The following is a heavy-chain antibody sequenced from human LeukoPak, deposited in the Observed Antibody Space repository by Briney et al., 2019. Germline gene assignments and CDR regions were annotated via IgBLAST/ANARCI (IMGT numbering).Heavy chain of an antibody. CDR3: ASNVWGSYRYTPTDY. D-gene: IGHD3-16*02. CDR2: ISYDGSNK. J-gene: IGHJ4*02. V-gene: IGHV3-30-3*01. CDR1: GFTFSSYA. Sequence: PGGSLRLSCAASGFTFSSYAMHWVRQAPGKGLEWVAVISYDGSNKYYADSVKGRFTISRDNSKNTLYLQMNSLRAEDTAVYYCASNVWGSYRYTPTDYWGQGTLVTVSS.